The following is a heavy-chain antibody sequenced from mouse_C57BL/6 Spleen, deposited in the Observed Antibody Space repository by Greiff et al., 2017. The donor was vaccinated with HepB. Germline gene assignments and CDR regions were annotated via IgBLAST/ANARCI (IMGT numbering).Heavy chain of an antibody. CDR3: TRSYYGSSYLYYAMDY. D-gene: IGHD1-1*01. CDR1: GYTFTDYE. CDR2: IDPETGGT. V-gene: IGHV1-15*01. Sequence: VKVVESGAELVRPGASVTLSCKASGYTFTDYEMHWVKQTPVHGLEWIGAIDPETGGTAYNQKFKGKAILTADKSSSTAYMELRSLTSEDSAVYYCTRSYYGSSYLYYAMDYWGQGTSVTVSS. J-gene: IGHJ4*01.